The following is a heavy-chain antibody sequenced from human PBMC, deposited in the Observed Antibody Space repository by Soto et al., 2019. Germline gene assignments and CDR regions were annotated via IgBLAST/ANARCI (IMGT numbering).Heavy chain of an antibody. CDR2: IIPIFGTA. V-gene: IGHV1-69*13. J-gene: IGHJ6*02. Sequence: SVKVSCKASGGTFSSYAISWVRQAPGQGLEWMGGIIPIFGTANYAQKFQGRVTITADESTSTAYMELSSLRSEDTAVYYCASSTSIAVALVTTYYYYGMDVWSQGTTVTVSS. CDR3: ASSTSIAVALVTTYYYYGMDV. CDR1: GGTFSSYA. D-gene: IGHD6-19*01.